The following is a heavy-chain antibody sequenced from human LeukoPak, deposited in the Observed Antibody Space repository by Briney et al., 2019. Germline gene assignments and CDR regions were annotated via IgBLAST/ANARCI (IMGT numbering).Heavy chain of an antibody. V-gene: IGHV3-30-3*01. Sequence: GGSLRLSCAASGFTFSSYAMHWVRQAPGKGLEWVAVISYDGSNKYYADSVKGRFTISRDNSKNTLYLQMNSLRAEDTAVYYCARGPGYYGSGSYYNAGELIGGSVDYWGQGTLVTVSS. CDR3: ARGPGYYGSGSYYNAGELIGGSVDY. CDR2: ISYDGSNK. D-gene: IGHD3-10*01. J-gene: IGHJ4*02. CDR1: GFTFSSYA.